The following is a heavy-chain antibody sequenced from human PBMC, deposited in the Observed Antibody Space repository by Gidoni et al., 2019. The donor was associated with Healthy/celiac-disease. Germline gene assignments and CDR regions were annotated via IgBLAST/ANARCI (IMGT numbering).Heavy chain of an antibody. J-gene: IGHJ4*02. Sequence: QVQLVQSGAEVQKPGSSVKVSFKASGGTFSSYAISWVRQAPGQGLEWMGRIIPILGIANYAQKFQGRVTITEDKSTSTAYMELSSLRSEDTAVYYCASQGLSPSRTAFDYWGQGTLVTVSS. CDR1: GGTFSSYA. D-gene: IGHD3-22*01. CDR2: IIPILGIA. V-gene: IGHV1-69*09. CDR3: ASQGLSPSRTAFDY.